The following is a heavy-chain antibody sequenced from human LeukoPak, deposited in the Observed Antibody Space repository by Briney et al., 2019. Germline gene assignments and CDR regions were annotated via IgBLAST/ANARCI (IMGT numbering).Heavy chain of an antibody. CDR1: VGTFSSYA. Sequence: GASVKVSCKASVGTFSSYAISWVRQAPGQGLEWMGGIIPIFGTANYAQKFQGRVTITTDESTSTAYMELSSLRSEDTAVYYCASSGLSIVNYFDYWGQGTLVTVSS. D-gene: IGHD3-10*01. CDR2: IIPIFGTA. J-gene: IGHJ4*02. CDR3: ASSGLSIVNYFDY. V-gene: IGHV1-69*05.